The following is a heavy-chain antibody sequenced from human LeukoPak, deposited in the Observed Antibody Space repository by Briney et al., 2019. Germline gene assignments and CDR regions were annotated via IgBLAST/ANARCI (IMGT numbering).Heavy chain of an antibody. CDR3: ARGGYCGGDCYFYY. D-gene: IGHD2-21*02. CDR2: IYTSGST. V-gene: IGHV4-4*08. Sequence: SETLSLTCTVSGGSISVYYWSWIRQPPGKGLEWIGYIYTSGSTNYNPSLKSRVTISVDTSKNQFSLKLSSVTAADTAVYYCARGGYCGGDCYFYYWGQGTLVTVSS. J-gene: IGHJ4*02. CDR1: GGSISVYY.